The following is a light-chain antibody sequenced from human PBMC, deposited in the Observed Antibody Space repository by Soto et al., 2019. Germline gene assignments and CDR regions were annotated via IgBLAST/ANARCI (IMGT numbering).Light chain of an antibody. V-gene: IGLV2-14*01. Sequence: QSALTQPASVSGSPGQSITISCTGTSSDVGDYNYVSWYQEHPGKAPKLMIYDVSNRPSVVSNRFSGSKSGSTASLTISGLQAEDEADYYFSSYTSSTTRVFGTGNKLTVL. CDR3: SSYTSSTTRV. CDR1: SSDVGDYNY. J-gene: IGLJ1*01. CDR2: DVS.